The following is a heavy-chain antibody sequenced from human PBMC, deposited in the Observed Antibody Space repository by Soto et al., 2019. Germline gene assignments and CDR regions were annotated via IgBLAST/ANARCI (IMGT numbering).Heavy chain of an antibody. CDR2: INPNSGGT. V-gene: IGHV1-2*04. CDR1: GYTFTGYY. CDR3: ARGGSLWFGELSAYYYGMDV. D-gene: IGHD3-10*01. J-gene: IGHJ6*02. Sequence: GASVKVSCKASGYTFTGYYMHWVRQAHGQGLEWMGWINPNSGGTNYAQKFQGWVTMTRDTSISTAYMELSRLRSDDTAVYYCARGGSLWFGELSAYYYGMDVWGQGTTVTVSS.